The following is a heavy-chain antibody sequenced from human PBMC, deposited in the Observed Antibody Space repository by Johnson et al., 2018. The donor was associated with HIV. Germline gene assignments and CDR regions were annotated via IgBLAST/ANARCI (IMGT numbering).Heavy chain of an antibody. Sequence: QVQLVESGGGVVQPGRSLKLSCAASGFTFSSYAMHWVRQAPGKGLAWVAVISYDGSNKYYADSVKARFSISRDNSKNTVYLQMNSLRAEDTAVYYCARGLWLTPGTVDIWGQGTVVSVSS. D-gene: IGHD6-19*01. CDR2: ISYDGSNK. CDR3: ARGLWLTPGTVDI. J-gene: IGHJ3*02. V-gene: IGHV3-30-3*01. CDR1: GFTFSSYA.